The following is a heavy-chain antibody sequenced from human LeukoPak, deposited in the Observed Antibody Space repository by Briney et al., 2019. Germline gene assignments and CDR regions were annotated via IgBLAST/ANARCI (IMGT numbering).Heavy chain of an antibody. CDR2: IYTSGGT. D-gene: IGHD6-19*01. CDR3: ARAAEYSSGWYLFDY. J-gene: IGHJ4*02. V-gene: IGHV4-4*07. CDR1: GSSISNYY. Sequence: SETLSLTCTVSGSSISNYYWTWIRQPAGKGLEWIGRIYTSGGTNYNPSLKTRVAMSVDTSKNQVSLKLSSVTAADTAMYYCARAAEYSSGWYLFDYWGQGILVTVSA.